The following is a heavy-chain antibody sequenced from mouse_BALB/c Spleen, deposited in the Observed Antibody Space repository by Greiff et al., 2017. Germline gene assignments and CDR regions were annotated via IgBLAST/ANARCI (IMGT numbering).Heavy chain of an antibody. CDR2: ISSGGSYT. D-gene: IGHD2-1*01. J-gene: IGHJ2*01. CDR1: GFTFSSYA. Sequence: EVQLVESGGGLVKPGGSLKLSCAASGFTFSSYAMSWVRQSPEKRLEWVAEISSGGSYTYYPDTVTGRFTISRDNAKNTLYLEMSSLRSEDTAMYYCAREGYGNFYYFDYWGQGTTLTVSS. CDR3: AREGYGNFYYFDY. V-gene: IGHV5-9-4*01.